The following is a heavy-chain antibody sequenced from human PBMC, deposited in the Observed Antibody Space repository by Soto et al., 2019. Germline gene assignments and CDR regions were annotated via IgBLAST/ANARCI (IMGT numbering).Heavy chain of an antibody. Sequence: SVKVSCKASGDTFSSYAINWVRQAPGQGLEWMGRIIPIFGTANYAQKFQGRVTITADESTSTAYMELSSLRSEDTAVYYCAVSGYSYEIDYWGQGTLVTVSS. CDR1: GDTFSSYA. CDR3: AVSGYSYEIDY. CDR2: IIPIFGTA. J-gene: IGHJ4*02. D-gene: IGHD5-18*01. V-gene: IGHV1-69*13.